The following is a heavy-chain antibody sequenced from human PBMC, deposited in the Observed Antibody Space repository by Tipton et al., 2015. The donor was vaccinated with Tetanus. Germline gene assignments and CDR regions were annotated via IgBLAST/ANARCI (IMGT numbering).Heavy chain of an antibody. CDR1: GGSIRGGTFY. CDR3: ARHQSGYFTPFDY. D-gene: IGHD3-3*01. V-gene: IGHV4-39*01. Sequence: TLSLTCTVSGGSIRGGTFYWGWIRQPPGKGLEWIGSIYESGDTYYIPSLKSRVTISVDTSKNQFSLNLNSMAAADTGVYYCARHQSGYFTPFDYWGQGNLFTVSS. J-gene: IGHJ4*02. CDR2: IYESGDT.